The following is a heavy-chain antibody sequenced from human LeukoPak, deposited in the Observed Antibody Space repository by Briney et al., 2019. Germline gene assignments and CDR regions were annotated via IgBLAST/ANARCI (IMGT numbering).Heavy chain of an antibody. CDR3: ARVRAHDYMYYYYGMDV. Sequence: PGGSLRLSCAASGLTVSSNYMSWVCQAPGKGLEWVSVIYSGGSTYYADSVKGRFTISRDNPKNTLYLQMNSLRAEDTAVYYCARVRAHDYMYYYYGMDVWGQGTTVTVSS. V-gene: IGHV3-66*01. CDR1: GLTVSSNY. J-gene: IGHJ6*02. CDR2: IYSGGST. D-gene: IGHD4-11*01.